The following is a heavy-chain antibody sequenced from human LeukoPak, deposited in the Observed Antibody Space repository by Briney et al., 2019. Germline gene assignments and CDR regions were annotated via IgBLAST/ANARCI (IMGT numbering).Heavy chain of an antibody. J-gene: IGHJ4*02. CDR3: ARAALSSGWKAGVNY. D-gene: IGHD6-19*01. Sequence: GRSLRLSCEVSRFTSSTYAMHWVRQTPGKGLEWVALISYDGNNKYYADFVKGRFTISRDNSKNTLSLQMNSLKTEDTAMYYCARAALSSGWKAGVNYWGQGTLDTVSS. CDR1: RFTSSTYA. V-gene: IGHV3-30*04. CDR2: ISYDGNNK.